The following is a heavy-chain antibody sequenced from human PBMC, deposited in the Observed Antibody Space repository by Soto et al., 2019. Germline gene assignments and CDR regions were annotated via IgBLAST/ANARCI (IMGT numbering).Heavy chain of an antibody. CDR1: GFTISSYG. V-gene: IGHV3-33*01. Sequence: QVQLVESGGGVVQPGRSLRLSCAASGFTISSYGMHWVRQAPGKGLEWVAVIWYDGSNKYYADSVKGRFTISRNNSMNTVYLLMNGLRAEDTSGYYCARHLVRWPQEYHHFFGMDVWGQGTTVTVSS. J-gene: IGHJ6*02. CDR2: IWYDGSNK. CDR3: ARHLVRWPQEYHHFFGMDV. D-gene: IGHD6-6*01.